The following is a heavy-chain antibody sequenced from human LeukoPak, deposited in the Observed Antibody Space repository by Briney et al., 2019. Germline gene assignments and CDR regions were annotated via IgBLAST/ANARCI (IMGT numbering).Heavy chain of an antibody. J-gene: IGHJ4*02. Sequence: GASVKVSCKASGYTFTSYYMHWVRQAPGQGLEWMGIINPSGGSTSYAQKFHGRVTMTRDMSTSTVYMELSSLRSEDTAVYYCAREGSSSIHFDYWGQGTLVTVSS. CDR2: INPSGGST. D-gene: IGHD6-6*01. V-gene: IGHV1-46*01. CDR1: GYTFTSYY. CDR3: AREGSSSIHFDY.